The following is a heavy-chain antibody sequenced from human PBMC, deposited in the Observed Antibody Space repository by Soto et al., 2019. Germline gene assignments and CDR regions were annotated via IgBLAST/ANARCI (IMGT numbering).Heavy chain of an antibody. V-gene: IGHV4-31*03. J-gene: IGHJ4*02. CDR1: GGSISSGGYY. CDR2: IYYSGST. CDR3: ASLSDDEGLDY. Sequence: QVQLQESGPGLVKPSQTLSLTCTVSGGSISSGGYYWSWIRQHPGKGLEWIGYIYYSGSTYYNPPLRSXXTXSXXTSKNQFSLKLSSVTAADTAVYYCASLSDDEGLDYWGQGTLVTVSS. D-gene: IGHD1-1*01.